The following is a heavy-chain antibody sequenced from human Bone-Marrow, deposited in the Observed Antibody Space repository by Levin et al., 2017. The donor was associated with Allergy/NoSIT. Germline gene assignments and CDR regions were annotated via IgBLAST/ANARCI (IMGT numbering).Heavy chain of an antibody. CDR1: GYTFTSYG. V-gene: IGHV1-18*01. CDR3: ARGGRAGAAPAPLSSYYGIDV. Sequence: GASVKVSCKASGYTFTSYGISWVRQAPGQGLEWMGWISAYNGNTNYAQKLQGRVTMTTDTSTSTAYMELRSLRADDTAVDYGARGGRAGAAPAPLSSYYGIDVWGQGTTVTVSS. D-gene: IGHD6-19*01. J-gene: IGHJ6*02. CDR2: ISAYNGNT.